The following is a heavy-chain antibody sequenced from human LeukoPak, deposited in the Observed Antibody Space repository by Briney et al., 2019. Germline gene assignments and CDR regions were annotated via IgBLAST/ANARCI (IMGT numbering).Heavy chain of an antibody. Sequence: GGSLRLSCAASGFTFSSYAMSWVRQAPGKGLEWVANIKEDGSEKYYVDSVKGRFTISRDNAKNSLCLQMSSLRAEDTAIYYCVRSGGYWGQGTLVTVSS. CDR1: GFTFSSYA. CDR3: VRSGGY. V-gene: IGHV3-7*03. J-gene: IGHJ4*02. CDR2: IKEDGSEK. D-gene: IGHD1-26*01.